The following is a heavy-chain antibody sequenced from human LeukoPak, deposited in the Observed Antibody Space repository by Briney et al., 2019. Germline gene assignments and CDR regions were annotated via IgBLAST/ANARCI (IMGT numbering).Heavy chain of an antibody. CDR3: ARARGPSLGSAYDY. Sequence: SETLSLTCTVSGGSISSYYWSWIRQPPGKGLEWIGYIYYTGSTYYNPSLKSRVTISVDTSKNQFSLKLSSVTAADTAVYYCARARGPSLGSAYDYWGQGTLVTVSS. CDR1: GGSISSYY. V-gene: IGHV4-59*06. J-gene: IGHJ4*02. D-gene: IGHD3-22*01. CDR2: IYYTGST.